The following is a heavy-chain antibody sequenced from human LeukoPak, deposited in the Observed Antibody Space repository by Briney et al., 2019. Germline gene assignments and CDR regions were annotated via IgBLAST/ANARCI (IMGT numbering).Heavy chain of an antibody. J-gene: IGHJ4*02. D-gene: IGHD7-27*01. CDR3: ARGANWGSPDY. CDR1: GGSINSGVYY. Sequence: SQTLSLTCTVSGGSINSGVYYWSWIRQSPGKGLEWIGYIYYSGTTSYNPSLKSRVTISLDTSKNQFSLKLSSVTAADTAVYYCARGANWGSPDYWGQGTLVTVSS. CDR2: IYYSGTT. V-gene: IGHV4-61*08.